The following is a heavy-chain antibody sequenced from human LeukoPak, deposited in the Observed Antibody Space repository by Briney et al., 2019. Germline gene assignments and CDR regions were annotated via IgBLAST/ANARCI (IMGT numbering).Heavy chain of an antibody. V-gene: IGHV3-48*01. CDR1: GFTFSSYS. D-gene: IGHD6-13*01. J-gene: IGHJ4*02. CDR3: ARDWAPYVAAAGMTFDY. Sequence: PGGSLRLSCAASGFTFSSYSMNWVRQAPGKGLEWVSYISSSSSTIYYADSVKGRFTISRDNAKNSLYLQMNSLRAEDTAVYYCARDWAPYVAAAGMTFDYWGQGTLVTVSS. CDR2: ISSSSSTI.